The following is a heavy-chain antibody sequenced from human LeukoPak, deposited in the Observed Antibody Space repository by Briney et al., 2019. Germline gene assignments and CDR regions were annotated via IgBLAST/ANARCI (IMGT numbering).Heavy chain of an antibody. D-gene: IGHD4-11*01. CDR2: IYYSGST. Sequence: PSETLSLTCTVSGGSISSSYWSWIRQPPGKGLEWIGYIYYSGSTSYNPSLKSRVTISVDTSKNQFSLKLNSVTAADTAVYYCARQGPLTTAVTTRTNPFDYWGQGTQVTVSS. CDR3: ARQGPLTTAVTTRTNPFDY. J-gene: IGHJ4*02. V-gene: IGHV4-59*08. CDR1: GGSISSSY.